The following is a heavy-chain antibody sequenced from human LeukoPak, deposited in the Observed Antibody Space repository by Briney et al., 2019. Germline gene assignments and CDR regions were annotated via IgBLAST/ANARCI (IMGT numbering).Heavy chain of an antibody. D-gene: IGHD3-10*01. Sequence: GGSLRLSCAASGFTVSSNYMSWVRQAPGKGLEWVSVIYSGGSTYYADSVKGRFTISRDNSKNTLYLQMNSLRAEDTAVYYCAKEERDGSGSYYPHAFDIWGQGTMVTVSS. CDR3: AKEERDGSGSYYPHAFDI. V-gene: IGHV3-66*01. CDR1: GFTVSSNY. CDR2: IYSGGST. J-gene: IGHJ3*02.